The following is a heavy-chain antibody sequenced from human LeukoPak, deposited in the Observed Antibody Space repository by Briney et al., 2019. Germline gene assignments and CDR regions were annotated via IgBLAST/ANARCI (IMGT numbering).Heavy chain of an antibody. J-gene: IGHJ6*03. CDR2: ISGSGGST. D-gene: IGHD3-3*01. V-gene: IGHV3-23*01. CDR3: AEVLPVFGVAPDHMDA. Sequence: GGSLRLSCAASGFTFSSYAMSWVRQAPGKGLEWVSAISGSGGSTYYADSVKGRFTISRDNSKNTLYLQMNSLRAEGTAVYYCAEVLPVFGVAPDHMDAWGKGTTVTVSS. CDR1: GFTFSSYA.